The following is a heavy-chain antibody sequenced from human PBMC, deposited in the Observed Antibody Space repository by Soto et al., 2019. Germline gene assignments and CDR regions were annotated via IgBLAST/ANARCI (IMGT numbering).Heavy chain of an antibody. D-gene: IGHD2-15*01. J-gene: IGHJ4*02. V-gene: IGHV1-69*01. Sequence: QVQLVQSGAEVKKPGSSVKVSCKASGGTFRSYVISWVRQAPGQGLEWMGGTIPMFGTTNYAQKFQGRVTITADESTSTAYMELSSLRSEDTAVYYCARGFGYCSSGSCYSDYWGQGTLVTVSS. CDR1: GGTFRSYV. CDR3: ARGFGYCSSGSCYSDY. CDR2: TIPMFGTT.